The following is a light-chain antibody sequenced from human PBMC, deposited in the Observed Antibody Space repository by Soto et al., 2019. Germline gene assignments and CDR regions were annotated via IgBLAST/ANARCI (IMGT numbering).Light chain of an antibody. CDR3: SSFTTSSTFV. V-gene: IGLV2-14*03. CDR2: DVS. Sequence: QPVLDQPAYVSGSRGQASTISCTGTSSDIGRYDYVSWFQQHPGKVPKLIIYDVSNWPSGVSDRFSGSKSGNTASLTISVLHPEDEADYYCSSFTTSSTFVFGTGTKVTVL. CDR1: SSDIGRYDY. J-gene: IGLJ1*01.